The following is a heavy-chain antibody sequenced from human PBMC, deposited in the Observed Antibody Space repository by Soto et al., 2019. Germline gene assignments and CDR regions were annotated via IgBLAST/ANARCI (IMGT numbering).Heavy chain of an antibody. CDR3: ARSPNYGSGTDGMDV. CDR1: GFTFSSYD. D-gene: IGHD3-10*01. J-gene: IGHJ6*02. V-gene: IGHV3-13*01. CDR2: IGTAGDT. Sequence: GGSLRLSCAASGFTFSSYDMHWVRQATGKGLEWVSAIGTAGDTYYPGSVKGRFTISRENAKNSLYLQMNSPRAEDTAVYYCARSPNYGSGTDGMDVWGQGTTVTVSS.